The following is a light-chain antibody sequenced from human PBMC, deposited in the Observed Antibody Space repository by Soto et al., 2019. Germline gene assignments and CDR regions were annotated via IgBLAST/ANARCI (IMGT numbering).Light chain of an antibody. V-gene: IGKV3-11*01. CDR1: QYVGTR. J-gene: IGKJ1*01. CDR2: YTS. Sequence: EIVLTQSPATLSSSPGETATLSCRASQYVGTRLAWYQHKPGQAPRLLIYYTSNRATGIPARFSGSGSGTDLTLTINSLAPEDFAMYYCHQRQSWPRTFGQGTKVDIK. CDR3: HQRQSWPRT.